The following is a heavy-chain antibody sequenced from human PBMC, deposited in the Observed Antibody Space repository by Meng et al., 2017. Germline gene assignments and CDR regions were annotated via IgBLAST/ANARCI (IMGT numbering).Heavy chain of an antibody. CDR3: AHLLGYCSGGSCYSDAFDI. J-gene: IGHJ3*02. Sequence: SGPTLVKPTQTLTLTCTFSGFSLSTSGVGVGWIRQPPGKALEWLALIYWDDDKRYSPSLKSRLTITKDTSKNQVVLTMTNMDPVDTATYYCAHLLGYCSGGSCYSDAFDIWGQGTMSQSPQ. V-gene: IGHV2-5*02. CDR1: GFSLSTSGVG. D-gene: IGHD2-15*01. CDR2: IYWDDDK.